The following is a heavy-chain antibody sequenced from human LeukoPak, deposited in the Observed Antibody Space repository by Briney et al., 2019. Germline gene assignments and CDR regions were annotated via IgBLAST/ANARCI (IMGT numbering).Heavy chain of an antibody. J-gene: IGHJ5*02. D-gene: IGHD3-10*01. CDR1: GYPISMGYF. V-gene: IGHV4-38-2*02. CDR2: IFHTGYT. CDR3: ARDSAAYRT. Sequence: SETLSLTCTVSGYPISMGYFWGWIRQPPGKGLEWIGSIFHTGYTFYDPSFKRRLTISVDTSKNQFSLKLSSVTAADTAVYYCARDSAAYRTWGQGTLVTVSS.